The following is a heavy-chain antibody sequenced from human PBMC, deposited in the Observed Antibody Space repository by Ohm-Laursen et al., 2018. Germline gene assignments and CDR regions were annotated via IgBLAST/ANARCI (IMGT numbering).Heavy chain of an antibody. Sequence: SQTLSLTCTVSGGSISSGGYYWSWIRQHPGKGLEWIGNIYYSGSTYYNPSLKSRVTISVDTSKNQFSLKLSSVTAADTAVYYCARGAKLVVVTANDAFDIWGQGTMVTVSS. D-gene: IGHD2-21*02. CDR3: ARGAKLVVVTANDAFDI. V-gene: IGHV4-31*03. CDR1: GGSISSGGYY. CDR2: IYYSGST. J-gene: IGHJ3*02.